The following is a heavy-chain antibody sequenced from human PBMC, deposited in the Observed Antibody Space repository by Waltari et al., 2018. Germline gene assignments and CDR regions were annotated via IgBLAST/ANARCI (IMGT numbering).Heavy chain of an antibody. V-gene: IGHV3-13*01. CDR3: ARDIDYGMDV. CDR2: IGTAGDT. J-gene: IGHJ6*02. CDR1: GCTLRRYY. Sequence: EVQLVESGGGMVRPGGSLSLSCAASGCTLRRYYSPWVRKATGKGLEWVSAIGTAGDTYYPCSVKGRFTISRENAKNSLYLQMNSLRAGDTAVYYCARDIDYGMDVWGQGTTVTVSS.